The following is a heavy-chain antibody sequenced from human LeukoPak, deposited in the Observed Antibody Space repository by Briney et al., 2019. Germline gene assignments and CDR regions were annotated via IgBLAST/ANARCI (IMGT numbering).Heavy chain of an antibody. CDR1: GYTFTSYY. D-gene: IGHD1-26*01. J-gene: IGHJ4*02. CDR2: INPSGGST. CDR3: IRVGPMGDY. V-gene: IGHV1-46*01. Sequence: ASVKVSCKASGYTFTSYYMHWVRLAPGQGLEWMGIINPSGGSTSYAQKFQGRVTITRDTSTSTVYMELSSLRSEDTAVYYCIRVGPMGDYWGQGTLVTVSS.